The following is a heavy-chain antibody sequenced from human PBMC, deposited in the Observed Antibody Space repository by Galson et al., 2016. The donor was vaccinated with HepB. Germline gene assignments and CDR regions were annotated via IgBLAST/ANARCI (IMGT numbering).Heavy chain of an antibody. CDR1: GFTFSHYT. D-gene: IGHD3-10*01. V-gene: IGHV3-33*01. J-gene: IGHJ4*02. CDR2: IWYDESIK. CDR3: VRDLSMIYGILDC. Sequence: SLRLSCAATGFTFSHYTMHWVRQAPGKGLEWVALIWYDESIKYFAESVKGRFTISRDNSKNTVFLQMNSLGAEDTAVYYCVRDLSMIYGILDCWGQGTLVTVSS.